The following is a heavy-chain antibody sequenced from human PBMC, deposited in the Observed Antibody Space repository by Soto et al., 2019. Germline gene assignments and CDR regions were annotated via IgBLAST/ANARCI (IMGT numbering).Heavy chain of an antibody. V-gene: IGHV3-48*01. J-gene: IGHJ4*02. CDR3: ARDRQLVLDY. D-gene: IGHD6-6*01. CDR1: GFTFSSYS. Sequence: GGSLRLSCAASGFTFSSYSMNWVRQAPGKGLEWVSYISSSSSNIYYADSVKGRFTISRDNSKNSLYLQMNSLRAEDTAVYYCARDRQLVLDYWGQGTLVTVSS. CDR2: ISSSSSNI.